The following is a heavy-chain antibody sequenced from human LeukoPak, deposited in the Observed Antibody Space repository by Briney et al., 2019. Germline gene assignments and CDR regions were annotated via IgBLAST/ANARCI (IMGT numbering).Heavy chain of an antibody. Sequence: GGFLRLSCAASGFTFSDYYMTWVRQAPGKGLEWVSYISSSSNTVYYADSVKGRLTVSRDNANNSLYVQMTNLRAEDTAVYYCARRAMGATSFDYWGQGTLVTVSS. D-gene: IGHD1-26*01. V-gene: IGHV3-11*04. CDR1: GFTFSDYY. J-gene: IGHJ4*02. CDR3: ARRAMGATSFDY. CDR2: ISSSSNTV.